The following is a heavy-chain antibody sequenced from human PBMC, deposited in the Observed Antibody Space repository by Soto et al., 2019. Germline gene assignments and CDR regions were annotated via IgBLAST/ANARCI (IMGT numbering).Heavy chain of an antibody. CDR3: AWVRGNQLLEWFDP. Sequence: QVQLQESGPGLVKPSQTLSLTCTVSGGSISSGGYYWSWIRQHPGQGLEWIGYIYHNGTTYYNPSLKRRVTISVDTSKNQFPLKLTSVTAADTAVYYCAWVRGNQLLEWFDPWGHGTLVTVSS. V-gene: IGHV4-31*03. CDR2: IYHNGTT. CDR1: GGSISSGGYY. J-gene: IGHJ5*02. D-gene: IGHD2-2*01.